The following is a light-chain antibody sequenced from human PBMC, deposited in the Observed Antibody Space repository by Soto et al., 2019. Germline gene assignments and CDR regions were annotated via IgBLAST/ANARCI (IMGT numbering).Light chain of an antibody. J-gene: IGKJ3*01. CDR3: QQRSNWVT. Sequence: EIVLTQSPGTLSLSPGERATLSCRASQSVSSSYLAWYQQKPGQAPRLLIYGASSRATGIPDRFSGSGSGTDFTLTINRLEPEDFAVYYCQQRSNWVTFGPGTKVDIK. CDR1: QSVSSSY. CDR2: GAS. V-gene: IGKV3D-20*02.